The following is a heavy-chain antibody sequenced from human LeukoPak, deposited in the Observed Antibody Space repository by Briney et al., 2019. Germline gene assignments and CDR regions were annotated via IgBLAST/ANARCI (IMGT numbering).Heavy chain of an antibody. CDR1: GYTFTSYG. CDR3: ARPLKGYYYYGMDV. CDR2: ISAYNGNT. J-gene: IGHJ6*04. Sequence: ASVKVSCKASGYTFTSYGISWVRQAPGQGLEWMGWISAYNGNTNYAQKLQGRVTMTTDTSTSTAYMELRSLRSDDTAVYYCARPLKGYYYYGMDVWGKGTTVTVPS. V-gene: IGHV1-18*04.